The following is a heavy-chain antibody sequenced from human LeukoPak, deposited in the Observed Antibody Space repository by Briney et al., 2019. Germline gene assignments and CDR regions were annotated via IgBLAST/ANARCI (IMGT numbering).Heavy chain of an antibody. CDR1: GFTFSHYA. Sequence: GGSLRLSCSASGFTFSHYAMHWVRQAPGKGLEYVSDIRNDGDSPYYADSVKGRFAISRDNSKSTLYLQMSNLRSEDTAVYFCVKDRGGISRDFDYWGQGTLVIVSS. CDR2: IRNDGDSP. J-gene: IGHJ4*02. CDR3: VKDRGGISRDFDY. V-gene: IGHV3-64D*06. D-gene: IGHD4-23*01.